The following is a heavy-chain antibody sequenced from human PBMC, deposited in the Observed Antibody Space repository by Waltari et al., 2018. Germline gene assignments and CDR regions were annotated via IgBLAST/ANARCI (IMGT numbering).Heavy chain of an antibody. CDR3: AKDGWGRYFGSGGSFDY. CDR1: GSTFRNYA. Sequence: EVQLLESGGGLVQPGECLRLSCVASGSTFRNYAMSWVRQAPGKGLEWVSAIGDSGEGGDKTYYSESVKGRFSISRDNSKDTLYLHMRSLRAEDTAIYYCAKDGWGRYFGSGGSFDYWGQGTLVTVSS. J-gene: IGHJ4*02. V-gene: IGHV3-23*01. CDR2: IGDSGEGGDKT. D-gene: IGHD3-10*01.